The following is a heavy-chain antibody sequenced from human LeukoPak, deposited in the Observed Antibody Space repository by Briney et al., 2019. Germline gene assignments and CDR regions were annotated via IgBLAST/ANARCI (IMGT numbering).Heavy chain of an antibody. CDR1: GFTFSSYA. CDR2: ISGSGGST. J-gene: IGHJ4*02. CDR3: AKNRDPQLERGSDY. Sequence: GGSLRLSCAASGFTFSSYAMSWVRQAPGKGLERVAAISGSGGSTYYADSVKGRFTISRDNSKNTLYLQMNSLRAEDTAVYYCAKNRDPQLERGSDYWGQGTLVTVSS. V-gene: IGHV3-23*01. D-gene: IGHD3-3*01.